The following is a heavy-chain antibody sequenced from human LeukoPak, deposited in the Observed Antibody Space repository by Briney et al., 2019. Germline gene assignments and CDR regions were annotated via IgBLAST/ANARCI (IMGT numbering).Heavy chain of an antibody. CDR1: GGSISSGGYY. D-gene: IGHD4-11*01. Sequence: SETLSLTCTVSGGSISSGGYYWSWIRQHPGKGLEWIGYIYYSGSTYYNPSLKSRVTISVDTSKNQFSLKLSSVTAADTAVYYCARRSMTTVDYWGQGTLVTVSS. CDR2: IYYSGST. V-gene: IGHV4-31*03. J-gene: IGHJ4*02. CDR3: ARRSMTTVDY.